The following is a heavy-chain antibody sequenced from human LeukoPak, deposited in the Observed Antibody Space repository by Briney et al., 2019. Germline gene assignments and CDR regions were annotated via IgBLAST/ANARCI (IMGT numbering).Heavy chain of an antibody. D-gene: IGHD6-13*01. V-gene: IGHV1-69*05. J-gene: IGHJ4*02. Sequence: VASVKVSCKASGGTFSSYAISWVRQAPGQGLEWMGGIIPIFGTANYAQKFQGRVTITTDESTSTAYMELSSLRSEDTAVYYCALRVGQSDSSSYDYWGQGTLVTVSS. CDR1: GGTFSSYA. CDR2: IIPIFGTA. CDR3: ALRVGQSDSSSYDY.